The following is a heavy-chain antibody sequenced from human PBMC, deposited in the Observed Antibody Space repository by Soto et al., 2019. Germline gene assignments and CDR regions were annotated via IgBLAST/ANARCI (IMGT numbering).Heavy chain of an antibody. D-gene: IGHD5-12*01. CDR2: AGQSGFT. CDR1: NGSLDSSLW. V-gene: IGHV4-4*02. CDR3: VRNRYGGSDFDS. Sequence: QLQESGPGLVKPSGTLSLTCIVSNGSLDSSLWWSWVRQSPGKGLEWIGEAGQSGFTSYNPSLNSRLTISQDRSSNQFSLRLTSVTAADTAVYHCVRNRYGGSDFDSWGQGTLVTVSS. J-gene: IGHJ4*02.